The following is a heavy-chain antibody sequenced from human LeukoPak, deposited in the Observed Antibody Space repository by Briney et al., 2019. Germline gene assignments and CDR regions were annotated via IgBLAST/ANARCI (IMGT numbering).Heavy chain of an antibody. D-gene: IGHD3-3*01. Sequence: ASVKVSCKASGYTFTGYDINWVRQATGQGLEWMGWMNPNSGNTGYAQKFQGRVTITRNTSISTAYMELSSLRSEDTAVYYCARTRITIFGVGDRDAFDIWGQGTMVTVSS. CDR3: ARTRITIFGVGDRDAFDI. CDR1: GYTFTGYD. V-gene: IGHV1-8*03. J-gene: IGHJ3*02. CDR2: MNPNSGNT.